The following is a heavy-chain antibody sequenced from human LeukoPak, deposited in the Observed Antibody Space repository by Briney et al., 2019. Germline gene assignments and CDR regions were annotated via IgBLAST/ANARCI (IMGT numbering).Heavy chain of an antibody. CDR3: ARVLLAAAGSPNYYYYYMDV. CDR1: GYTFTSYG. J-gene: IGHJ6*03. CDR2: ISAYNGNT. D-gene: IGHD6-13*01. V-gene: IGHV1-18*01. Sequence: ASVKVSCKASGYTFTSYGISWVRQAPGQGLERMGWISAYNGNTNYAQKLQGRVTMTTDTSTSTAYMELRSLRSDDTAVYYCARVLLAAAGSPNYYYYYMDVWGKGTTVTISS.